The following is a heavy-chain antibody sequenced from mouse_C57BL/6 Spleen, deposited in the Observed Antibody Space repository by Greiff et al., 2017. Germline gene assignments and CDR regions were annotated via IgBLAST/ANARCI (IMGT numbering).Heavy chain of an antibody. D-gene: IGHD2-5*01. V-gene: IGHV1-52*01. CDR3: ASSSKYYFDY. CDR1: GYTFTSYW. CDR2: IDPSDSET. J-gene: IGHJ2*01. Sequence: QVQLQQPGAELVRPGSSVKLSCKASGYTFTSYWMHWVKQRPIQGLEWIGNIDPSDSETHYNQKFKDKATLTVDKSSSTASMQISSLTSEDSAVYYCASSSKYYFDYWGQGTTLTVSS.